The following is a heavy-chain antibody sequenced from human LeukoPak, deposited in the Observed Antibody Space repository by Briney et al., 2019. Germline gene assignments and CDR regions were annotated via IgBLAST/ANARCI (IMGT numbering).Heavy chain of an antibody. D-gene: IGHD3-16*02. CDR1: GFTFSSYA. Sequence: PGGSLRLSCAASGFTFSSYAMHWVRQAPGKGLEYVSAISSNGGSTYYANSVKGRFTISRDNSKNTLYLQMNSLRAEDTAVYYCARRYYDYVWGSYRSGRGLDYWGQGTLVTVSS. J-gene: IGHJ4*02. CDR3: ARRYYDYVWGSYRSGRGLDY. V-gene: IGHV3-64*01. CDR2: ISSNGGST.